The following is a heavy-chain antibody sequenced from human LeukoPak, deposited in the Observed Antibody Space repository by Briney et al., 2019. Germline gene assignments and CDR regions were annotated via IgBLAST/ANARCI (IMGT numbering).Heavy chain of an antibody. J-gene: IGHJ5*02. D-gene: IGHD3-9*01. V-gene: IGHV1-18*01. CDR2: ISAYNGNT. CDR3: ARDLTPTTYYDILTGYYPFKNWFDP. CDR1: GYTFTSYG. Sequence: ASVKVSCKASGYTFTSYGISWVRQAPGQGLEWMGWISAYNGNTNYAQKFQGRVTMTRDTSTSTVYMELSSLRSEDTAVYYCARDLTPTTYYDILTGYYPFKNWFDPWGQGTLVTVSS.